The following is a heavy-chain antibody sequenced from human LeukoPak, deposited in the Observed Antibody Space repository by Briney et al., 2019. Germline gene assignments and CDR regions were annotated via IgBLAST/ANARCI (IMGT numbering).Heavy chain of an antibody. CDR2: IYYSGST. CDR1: GGSISSYY. CDR3: ARDSGSYSRGTFDY. Sequence: SETLSFTCTVSGGSISSYYWSWIRQPPGKGLEWIGYIYYSGSTNYNPSLKSRVTISVDTSKNQFSLKLSSVTAADTAVYYCARDSGSYSRGTFDYWGQGTLVTVSS. D-gene: IGHD1-26*01. V-gene: IGHV4-59*01. J-gene: IGHJ4*02.